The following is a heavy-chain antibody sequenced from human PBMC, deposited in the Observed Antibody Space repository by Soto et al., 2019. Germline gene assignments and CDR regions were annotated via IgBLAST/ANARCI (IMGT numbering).Heavy chain of an antibody. CDR1: GFSFNFYV. Sequence: GGSLRLSCAASGFSFNFYVMTWVRQAPGKGLEWVSGMSGSGGHIYYADSVKGRFTVSRDNSNSTLFLQMNSLRAEDTAVYYCAKAVTQYFDSWGQGTLVTVSS. D-gene: IGHD4-4*01. CDR2: MSGSGGHI. CDR3: AKAVTQYFDS. J-gene: IGHJ4*02. V-gene: IGHV3-23*01.